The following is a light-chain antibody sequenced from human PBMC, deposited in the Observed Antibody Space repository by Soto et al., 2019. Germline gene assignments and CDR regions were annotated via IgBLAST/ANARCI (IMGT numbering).Light chain of an antibody. V-gene: IGKV3-11*01. CDR1: QSVSTY. CDR2: DAS. CDR3: QHRSNWPPWT. Sequence: EIVLTQSPATLSLSPGERTTLSCRASQSVSTYLAWYQQKPGQAPRLLIFDASNRATGIPARFSGSGSGTELTLTISSLESDDFGVYYCQHRSNWPPWTFGQGTKVDIK. J-gene: IGKJ1*01.